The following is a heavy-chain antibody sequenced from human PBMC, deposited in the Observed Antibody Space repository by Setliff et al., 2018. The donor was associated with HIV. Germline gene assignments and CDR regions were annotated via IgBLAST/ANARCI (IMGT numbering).Heavy chain of an antibody. D-gene: IGHD6-19*01. Sequence: SETLSLTCNVSGGSITTGGYYWSWIRQHPGKGLEWIGYIYYSGSTYYNPSLKSRIAISVDTSKTQFSLNLTSVTAADTAIYYCARGYSSGWTYYYFYYMDVWGKGTTVTVSS. J-gene: IGHJ6*03. CDR2: IYYSGST. V-gene: IGHV4-31*03. CDR3: ARGYSSGWTYYYFYYMDV. CDR1: GGSITTGGYY.